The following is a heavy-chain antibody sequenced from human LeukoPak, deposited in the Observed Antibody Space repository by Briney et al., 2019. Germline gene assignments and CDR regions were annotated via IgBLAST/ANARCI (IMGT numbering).Heavy chain of an antibody. D-gene: IGHD3-10*01. V-gene: IGHV3-30*02. CDR1: GFTFSSYG. CDR2: IWYDGTNK. J-gene: IGHJ4*02. Sequence: PGGSLRLSCAASGFTFSSYGMHWVRQAPGKGLEWVAFIWYDGTNKYYADSVKGRFTISRDNSKNTLYLQMNSLRAEDTAVYYCAKDWEVLLRFGEFSYFDYWGQGTLVTVSS. CDR3: AKDWEVLLRFGEFSYFDY.